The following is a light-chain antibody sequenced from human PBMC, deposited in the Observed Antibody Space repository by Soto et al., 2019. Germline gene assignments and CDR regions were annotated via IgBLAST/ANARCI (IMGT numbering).Light chain of an antibody. J-gene: IGKJ5*01. CDR1: QSVTNS. Sequence: IGLTQPPFTVSLYPGERATLSCSASQSVTNSLAWYQQKPGQAPRLLVYDASNRATGIPPRFSGSGSGTAFTLPISNLEPEDFAVYYCQQHPYWPPITFGQGTRLEIK. CDR3: QQHPYWPPIT. V-gene: IGKV3-11*01. CDR2: DAS.